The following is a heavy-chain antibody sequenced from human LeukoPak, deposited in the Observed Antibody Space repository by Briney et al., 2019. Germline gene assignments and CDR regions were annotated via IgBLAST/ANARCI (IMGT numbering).Heavy chain of an antibody. CDR1: GFTFDDYA. CDR2: ISWNSGSI. J-gene: IGHJ4*02. CDR3: AKDISDYGDYRGIDY. D-gene: IGHD4-17*01. V-gene: IGHV3-9*01. Sequence: GGSLRLSCAASGFTFDDYAMHWVWQAPGKGLEWVSGISWNSGSIGYADSVKGRFTISRDNAKNSLYLQMNSLRAEDTALYYCAKDISDYGDYRGIDYWGQGTLVTVSS.